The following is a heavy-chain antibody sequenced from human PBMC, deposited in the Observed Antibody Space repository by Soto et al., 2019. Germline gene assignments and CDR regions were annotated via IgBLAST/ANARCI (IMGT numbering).Heavy chain of an antibody. CDR1: EFTFSSYW. D-gene: IGHD3-10*01. J-gene: IGHJ3*02. CDR2: IKQDGSEK. V-gene: IGHV3-7*01. Sequence: PGGSLRLSCAASEFTFSSYWMSWVRQAPGKGLEWVANIKQDGSEKYSVDSVKGRFTISRDNAKNSLYLQMNSLRAEDTAVYYCAIHPGRGAFDIWGQGTIVTVS. CDR3: AIHPGRGAFDI.